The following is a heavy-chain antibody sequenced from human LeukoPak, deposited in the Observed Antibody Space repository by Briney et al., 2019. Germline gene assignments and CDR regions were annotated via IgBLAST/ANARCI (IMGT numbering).Heavy chain of an antibody. V-gene: IGHV1-8*01. CDR2: MNTNSGNT. CDR1: KDTFTIYD. CDR3: ARSTMGARRRYDY. D-gene: IGHD1-26*01. J-gene: IGHJ4*02. Sequence: ASVKVSCKASKDTFTIYDVNWVRQATGLGLEWMGWMNTNSGNTGYAQKFQGRVTMTMNSSISTAYMELNSLTSEDTAVYYCARSTMGARRRYDYWGQGTLVTVSS.